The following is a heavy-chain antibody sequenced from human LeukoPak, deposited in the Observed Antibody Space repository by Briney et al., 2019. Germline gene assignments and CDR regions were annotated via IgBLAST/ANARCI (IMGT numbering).Heavy chain of an antibody. V-gene: IGHV4-59*01. CDR3: ARETNSYGYVRVFDY. Sequence: SETLSLTCTVSGGSISSYYWSWIRQPPGKGLEWIGYIYYSGSTNYNPSLKSRVTISVDTSKNQFSLKLSSVTAADTAVYYCARETNSYGYVRVFDYWGQGTLVTVSS. CDR2: IYYSGST. D-gene: IGHD5-18*01. CDR1: GGSISSYY. J-gene: IGHJ4*02.